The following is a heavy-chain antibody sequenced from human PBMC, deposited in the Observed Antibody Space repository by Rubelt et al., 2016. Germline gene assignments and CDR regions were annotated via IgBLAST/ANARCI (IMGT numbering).Heavy chain of an antibody. CDR2: INHSGST. CDR1: GGSFSGYY. Sequence: QVQLQQWGAGLLKPSETLSLTCAVYGGSFSGYYWSWIRQPPGKGLEWIGEINHSGSTNYNPSLKSRVTISVDTSKNQFSLKLSSVTAADTAVYYWARTPRLQQSYDYWGQGTLVTVSS. V-gene: IGHV4-34*01. D-gene: IGHD4-11*01. CDR3: ARTPRLQQSYDY. J-gene: IGHJ4*02.